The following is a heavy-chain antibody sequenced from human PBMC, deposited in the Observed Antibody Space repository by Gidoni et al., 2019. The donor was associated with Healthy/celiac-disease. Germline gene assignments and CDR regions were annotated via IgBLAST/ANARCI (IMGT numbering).Heavy chain of an antibody. J-gene: IGHJ6*03. CDR3: ALSIAARPYYYYYYMDV. CDR1: GFSLSNARMG. CDR2: IFSNDEK. V-gene: IGHV2-26*01. Sequence: QVTLKESGPVLVKPTETLTLTCTVSGFSLSNARMGVSWIRQPTRKALEWLAHIFSNDEKSYSTSLKSRLTISKDTSKSQVVLTMTNMDPVDTATYYCALSIAARPYYYYYYMDVWGKGTTVTVSS. D-gene: IGHD6-6*01.